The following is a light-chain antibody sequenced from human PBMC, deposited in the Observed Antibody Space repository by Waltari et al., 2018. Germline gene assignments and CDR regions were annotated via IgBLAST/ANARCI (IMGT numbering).Light chain of an antibody. V-gene: IGKV3D-15*01. J-gene: IGKJ2*03. CDR2: GAS. Sequence: ILMTHSPATLPLSPGERATLSCRASQSVSSNLAWYLQKPGQAPRLLIYGASSRATGIPDRFSGSGSGTDFTLTISSLEPEDVGVYYCLQRSDWPYSFGQGTKVEIK. CDR1: QSVSSN. CDR3: LQRSDWPYS.